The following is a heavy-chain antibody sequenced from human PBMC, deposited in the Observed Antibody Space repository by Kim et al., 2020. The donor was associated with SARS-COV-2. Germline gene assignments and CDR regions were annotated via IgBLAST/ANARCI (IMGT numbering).Heavy chain of an antibody. CDR3: ARAVVTGDRGRGFFDN. CDR1: TGSSSSYY. CDR2: IHYTGST. J-gene: IGHJ4*02. V-gene: IGHV4-59*01. Sequence: SETLSLTCTVSTGSSSSYYWAWIRQPPGKGLEWIGSIHYTGSTTYNPSLDSRVTISMDTSQNELSLKLISVTAADTALYYCARAVVTGDRGRGFFDNWGPGNPGHRLL. D-gene: IGHD7-27*01.